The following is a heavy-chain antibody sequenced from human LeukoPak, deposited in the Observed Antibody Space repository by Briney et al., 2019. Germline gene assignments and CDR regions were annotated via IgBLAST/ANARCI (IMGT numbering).Heavy chain of an antibody. J-gene: IGHJ3*01. Sequence: PSETLSLTCTVSGGSLSVYYWSWIRQPPGKGLEGIGYIYYHATNNYNTSLKSRLTITVATSKNQFSLKLNSAAAADTAVYYCARKTRADTGFDVWGQGTMVTVSS. V-gene: IGHV4-59*01. CDR1: GGSLSVYY. CDR2: IYYHATN. CDR3: ARKTRADTGFDV.